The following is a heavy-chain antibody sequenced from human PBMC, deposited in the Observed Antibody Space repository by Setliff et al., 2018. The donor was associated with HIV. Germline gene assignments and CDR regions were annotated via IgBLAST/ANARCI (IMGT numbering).Heavy chain of an antibody. D-gene: IGHD1-26*01. CDR3: ARDSSGTYTQDDDALDL. J-gene: IGHJ3*01. Sequence: GGSLRLSCAASGFTFSSNWMHWVRQVPGKGLEWVSTIGAAAYPTHYAESVKGRFTISKDNSQNALYLQMNSLTDEDTAKYYCARDSSGTYTQDDDALDLWGQGTMVTVSS. V-gene: IGHV3-74*01. CDR1: GFTFSSNW. CDR2: IGAAAYPT.